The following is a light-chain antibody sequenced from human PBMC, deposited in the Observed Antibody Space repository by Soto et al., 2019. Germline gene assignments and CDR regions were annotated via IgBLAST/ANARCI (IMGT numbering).Light chain of an antibody. J-gene: IGKJ5*01. CDR1: QIISSY. CDR3: QQLNSYPIT. V-gene: IGKV1-9*01. Sequence: DIQMTQSPSSLSASVEDRLIITCPASQIISSYLAWYQQKPGKAPKLLISAASTLQTGVPSRFSGSGSGTDFTLTISSLQPEDFGTYYCQQLNSYPITFGQGTRLEIK. CDR2: AAS.